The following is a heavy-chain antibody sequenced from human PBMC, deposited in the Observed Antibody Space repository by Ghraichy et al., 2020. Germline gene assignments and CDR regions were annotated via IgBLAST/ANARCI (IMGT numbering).Heavy chain of an antibody. D-gene: IGHD3-22*01. J-gene: IGHJ6*02. V-gene: IGHV3-7*01. CDR2: IKQDRSEK. Sequence: GGSLRLSCAASGFTFSSYWMSWVRQAPGKGLEWVANIKQDRSEKYYVDSVKGRFTISRDNAKNSLYLQMNSLRAEDTAVYYCARDRYDSSGYYHPNYYYYGMDVWGQGTTVTVSS. CDR1: GFTFSSYW. CDR3: ARDRYDSSGYYHPNYYYYGMDV.